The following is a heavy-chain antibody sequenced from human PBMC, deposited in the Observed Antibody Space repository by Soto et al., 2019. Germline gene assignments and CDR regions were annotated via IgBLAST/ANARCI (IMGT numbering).Heavy chain of an antibody. V-gene: IGHV3-33*01. CDR1: GFTFSSYG. J-gene: IGHJ4*02. D-gene: IGHD5-18*01. CDR2: IWYDGSNK. CDR3: ASPVSGGLWFNY. Sequence: QVQLVESGGGVVQPGRSLRLSCAASGFTFSSYGMHWVRQAPGKGLEWVAVIWYDGSNKYYADSVKGRFTISRDNSKNTLYLQMSSLRAEDTAVYYCASPVSGGLWFNYWGQGTLVTVSS.